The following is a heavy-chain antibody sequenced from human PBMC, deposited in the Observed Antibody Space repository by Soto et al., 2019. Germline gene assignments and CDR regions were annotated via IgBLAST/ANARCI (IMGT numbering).Heavy chain of an antibody. CDR1: GYTLTELS. CDR3: ATDLSRIAAAGPGGYYYYMDV. Sequence: GASVKVSCKVSGYTLTELSMHWVRQAPGKGLEWMGGFDPEDGETIYAQKFQGRVTMTEDTSTDTAYMELSSLRSEDTAVYYCATDLSRIAAAGPGGYYYYMDVWGKATTVTVSS. V-gene: IGHV1-24*01. D-gene: IGHD6-13*01. CDR2: FDPEDGET. J-gene: IGHJ6*03.